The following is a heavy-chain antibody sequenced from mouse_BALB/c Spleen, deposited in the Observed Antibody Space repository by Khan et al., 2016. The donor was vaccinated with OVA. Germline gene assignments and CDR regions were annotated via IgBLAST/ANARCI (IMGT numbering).Heavy chain of an antibody. D-gene: IGHD2-1*01. CDR1: GFTFSTYA. Sequence: EVKLMESGGGLVKPGGSLKLSCAASGFTFSTYAMSWVRQTPEKRLEWVATISSDGDYTYYPDTVTGRFTISRDNAKNTLYLQMSSLRSEDTARYYCARSPYGNFAYWGQGTLVTVSA. CDR3: ARSPYGNFAY. V-gene: IGHV5-9-3*01. J-gene: IGHJ3*01. CDR2: ISSDGDYT.